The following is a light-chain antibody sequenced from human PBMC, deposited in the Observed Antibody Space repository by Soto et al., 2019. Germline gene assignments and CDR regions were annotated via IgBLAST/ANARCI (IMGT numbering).Light chain of an antibody. CDR2: SAS. V-gene: IGKV3-20*01. CDR1: QSMSTNY. J-gene: IGKJ5*01. CDR3: QQYGRT. Sequence: EIVLTQSPGTLSLSPGERATLSCRASQSMSTNYLAWYQQKPGQAPRLLIYSASSRATGIPDRFSGSGSGTDFTLIISRLEPEDFALYYCQQYGRTFGQGTRLEIK.